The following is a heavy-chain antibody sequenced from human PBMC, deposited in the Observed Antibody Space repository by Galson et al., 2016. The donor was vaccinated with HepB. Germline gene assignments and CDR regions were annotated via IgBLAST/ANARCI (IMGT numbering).Heavy chain of an antibody. CDR1: GYTFTSYY. V-gene: IGHV1-46*01. Sequence: SVKVSCKASGYTFTSYYLHWVRQAPGQGLEWMGIINPSGGVTSYAQKFQGRVTMTSDTSTSTGYMELSSLTSDDSAVYYCARGLPGRRASHFDYWGQGTLVTVSS. CDR3: ARGLPGRRASHFDY. CDR2: INPSGGVT. J-gene: IGHJ4*02.